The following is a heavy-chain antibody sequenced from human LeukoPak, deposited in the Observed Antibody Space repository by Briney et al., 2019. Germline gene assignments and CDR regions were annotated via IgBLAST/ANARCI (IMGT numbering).Heavy chain of an antibody. Sequence: SETLSLTCTVSGDSISSSPYSWGWLRQPPGKGLEWIGSIYHSRSTYYNPSLKSRITIYVDPSKNQFSLKVTAVTAADTAVYYCARAYSSGNLDAFDIWGKGTMVTVSS. J-gene: IGHJ3*02. CDR2: IYHSRST. D-gene: IGHD6-19*01. CDR3: ARAYSSGNLDAFDI. CDR1: GDSISSSPYS. V-gene: IGHV4-39*01.